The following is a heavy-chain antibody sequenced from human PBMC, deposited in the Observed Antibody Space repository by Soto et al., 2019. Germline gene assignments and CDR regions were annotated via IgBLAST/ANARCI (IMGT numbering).Heavy chain of an antibody. D-gene: IGHD2-2*01. CDR1: GFSLSTSGVG. CDR3: AQRKDWVVVVPAATQSAFDY. CDR2: IYWDDDK. V-gene: IGHV2-5*02. J-gene: IGHJ4*02. Sequence: TLTCTFSGFSLSTSGVGVGWIRQPPGKALEWLALIYWDDDKRYSPSLKSRLTITKDTSKNQVVLTMTNMDPVDTATYYCAQRKDWVVVVPAATQSAFDYWGQGTLVTVFS.